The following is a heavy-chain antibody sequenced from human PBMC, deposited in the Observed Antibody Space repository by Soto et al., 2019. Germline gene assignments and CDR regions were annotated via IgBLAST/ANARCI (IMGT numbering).Heavy chain of an antibody. J-gene: IGHJ6*02. CDR1: GFTFGSYT. CDR2: ISYDGSNK. D-gene: IGHD3-10*01. V-gene: IGHV3-30-3*01. Sequence: GGSLRLSCAASGFTFGSYTMHWVRQAPGKGLEWVAVISYDGSNKYYADSVKGRFTISRDNSKNTLYLQMNSLRAEDTAVYYCARDESKVRGVIISAHYYYYGMDVWGQGTTVTVSS. CDR3: ARDESKVRGVIISAHYYYYGMDV.